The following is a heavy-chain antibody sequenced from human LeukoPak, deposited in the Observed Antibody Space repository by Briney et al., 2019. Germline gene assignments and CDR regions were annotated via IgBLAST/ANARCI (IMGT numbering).Heavy chain of an antibody. CDR2: IIPIFGTA. CDR1: GGTFSSYA. D-gene: IGHD6-25*01. V-gene: IGHV1-69*01. Sequence: GSSVKVSCKASGGTFSSYAISWVRQAPGQGLEWMGGIIPIFGTANYAQKFQGRVTITADESTSTAYMELSSLRSEDTAVYYCARGKSVRLADAFDIWGQGTMVTVSS. CDR3: ARGKSVRLADAFDI. J-gene: IGHJ3*02.